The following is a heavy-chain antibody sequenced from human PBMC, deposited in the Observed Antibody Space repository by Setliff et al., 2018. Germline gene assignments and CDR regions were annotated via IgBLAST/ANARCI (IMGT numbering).Heavy chain of an antibody. CDR1: GGTFSSYA. D-gene: IGHD1-26*01. V-gene: IGHV1-69*13. CDR3: ARVSRTIVGARGFDY. J-gene: IGHJ4*02. CDR2: IIPIFGTA. Sequence: ASVKVSCKASGGTFSSYAISWVRQAPGQGLEWMGGIIPIFGTANYAQKFQGRVTITADESTSTAYMELSSLRSEDTAVYYCARVSRTIVGARGFDYWGQGTLVTVSS.